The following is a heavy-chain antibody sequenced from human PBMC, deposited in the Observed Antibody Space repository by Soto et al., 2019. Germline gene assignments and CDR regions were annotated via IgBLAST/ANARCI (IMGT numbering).Heavy chain of an antibody. CDR3: AKFADYQMDVLDY. D-gene: IGHD2-2*01. CDR2: ISSDGSKK. CDR1: GFTFSRYG. V-gene: IGHV3-30*18. J-gene: IGHJ4*02. Sequence: QVQLVESGGGVVQPGRSLRLSCAASGFTFSRYGIHWVRQAPGKGLEWVAVISSDGSKKYYGDSVKGRFTISRDNSKNTLFLEMNSLKAEDTAVYYCAKFADYQMDVLDYWGQGTLVTVSS.